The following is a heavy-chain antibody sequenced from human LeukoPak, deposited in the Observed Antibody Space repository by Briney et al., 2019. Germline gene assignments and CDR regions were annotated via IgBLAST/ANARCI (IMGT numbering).Heavy chain of an antibody. Sequence: PSETLSLTCAVSGYSISSGYYWGWIRQPPGKGLEWIGSIYHSGSTYYNPSLKSRVTISVDTSKNQFSLKLSSVTAADTAVYYCARQGGAEITIFGVVIIREIDYWGQGTLVTVSS. J-gene: IGHJ4*02. CDR1: GYSISSGYY. CDR3: ARQGGAEITIFGVVIIREIDY. V-gene: IGHV4-38-2*01. D-gene: IGHD3-3*01. CDR2: IYHSGST.